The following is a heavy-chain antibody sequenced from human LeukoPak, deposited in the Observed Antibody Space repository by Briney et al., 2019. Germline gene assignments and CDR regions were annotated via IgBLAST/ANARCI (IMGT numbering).Heavy chain of an antibody. V-gene: IGHV3-21*01. CDR2: ISSSSSYI. Sequence: GGSLRLSCAASGFALSNFSMNWVRQAPGKGLEWVAFISSSSSYIFYADSLKGRFTISRDNAKNSLYLQMNSLRADDTAVYYCARDLAYGDDGLWGQGTLVTVSS. CDR1: GFALSNFS. CDR3: ARDLAYGDDGL. D-gene: IGHD4-17*01. J-gene: IGHJ4*02.